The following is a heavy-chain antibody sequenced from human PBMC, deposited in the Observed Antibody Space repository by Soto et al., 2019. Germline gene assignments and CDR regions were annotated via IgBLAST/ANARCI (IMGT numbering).Heavy chain of an antibody. CDR2: IYYSGSD. D-gene: IGHD3-22*01. Sequence: SETLSLTCTVSGASINSADYYWSWLRQPPGKALEWIGYIYYSGSDYHNPSLRSRVTISIDTSKNQFSLNLMSVTAADRAVYYCARVVQYYDSVGYSFYYFDYWGQGALVTVSS. CDR1: GASINSADYY. J-gene: IGHJ4*02. V-gene: IGHV4-30-4*01. CDR3: ARVVQYYDSVGYSFYYFDY.